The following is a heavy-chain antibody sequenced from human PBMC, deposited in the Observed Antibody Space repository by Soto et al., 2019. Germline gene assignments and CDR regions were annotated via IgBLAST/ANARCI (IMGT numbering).Heavy chain of an antibody. V-gene: IGHV3-20*04. D-gene: IGHD6-13*01. CDR2: INWNGGST. CDR3: ARGIAAASTPQHYYYYGMDV. CDR1: GFTFDDYA. Sequence: EVQLVESGGGVVRPGGSLRLSCAASGFTFDDYAMTWVRQAPGKGLEWVCAINWNGGSTNYADSVKGRFTISRDNAKNSLYLQMNSLRAEDTALYYCARGIAAASTPQHYYYYGMDVWGQGTTVTVSS. J-gene: IGHJ6*02.